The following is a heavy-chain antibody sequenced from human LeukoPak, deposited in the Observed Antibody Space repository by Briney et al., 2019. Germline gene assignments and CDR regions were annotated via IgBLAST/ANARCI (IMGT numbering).Heavy chain of an antibody. Sequence: GGSLRLSCAASGFTLSSYGMSWVRQAPGKGLEWVSYISSSGSTIYYADSVKGRFTISRDNAKNSLYLQMNSLRAEDTAVYYCAELGITMIGGVWGKGTTVTISS. CDR3: AELGITMIGGV. CDR2: ISSSGSTI. J-gene: IGHJ6*04. V-gene: IGHV3-48*04. CDR1: GFTLSSYG. D-gene: IGHD3-10*02.